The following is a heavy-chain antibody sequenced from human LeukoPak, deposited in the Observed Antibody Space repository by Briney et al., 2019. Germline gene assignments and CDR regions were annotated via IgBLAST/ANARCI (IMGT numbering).Heavy chain of an antibody. D-gene: IGHD3-9*01. CDR3: ARDATYYDILTGYYMGYYFDY. Sequence: WASVKVSCKASGYTFTSYGISWVRQAPGQGLEWMGWISAYNGNTNYAQKLQGRVTMTTDTSTSTAYMELRSLRSDDTAVYYCARDATYYDILTGYYMGYYFDYWGQGTLVTVSS. CDR1: GYTFTSYG. V-gene: IGHV1-18*01. CDR2: ISAYNGNT. J-gene: IGHJ4*02.